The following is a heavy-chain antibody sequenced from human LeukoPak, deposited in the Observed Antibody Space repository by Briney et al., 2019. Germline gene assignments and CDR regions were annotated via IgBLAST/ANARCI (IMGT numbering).Heavy chain of an antibody. J-gene: IGHJ6*02. CDR3: ARVGYDSSVYYYHGMDV. CDR2: ISAYNGNT. Sequence: ASVTVSCKASGYTFTSYGISWVRQAPGQGLEWMGWISAYNGNTNYAQKLQGRVTMTTDTSTSTAYMELRSLRSDDTAVYYCARVGYDSSVYYYHGMDVWGQGTTVTVSS. CDR1: GYTFTSYG. D-gene: IGHD3-22*01. V-gene: IGHV1-18*01.